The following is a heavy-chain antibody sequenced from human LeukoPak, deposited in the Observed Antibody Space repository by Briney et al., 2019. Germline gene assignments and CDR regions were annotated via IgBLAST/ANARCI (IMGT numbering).Heavy chain of an antibody. CDR2: IIPIFGTA. Sequence: SVKVSCKASGGTFSSYAISWVRQAPGQGLEWMGGIIPIFGTANYAQKFQGRVTITADESTSTAYMELSSLRSEDTAVYYCAAVRLVHADYYMDVWGKGTTVTVSS. J-gene: IGHJ6*03. CDR3: AAVRLVHADYYMDV. CDR1: GGTFSSYA. D-gene: IGHD6-19*01. V-gene: IGHV1-69*01.